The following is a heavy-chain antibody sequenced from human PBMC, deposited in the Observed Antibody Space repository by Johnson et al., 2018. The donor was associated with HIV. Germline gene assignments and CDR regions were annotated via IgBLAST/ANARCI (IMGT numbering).Heavy chain of an antibody. J-gene: IGHJ3*02. CDR1: AFTFDDHG. D-gene: IGHD3-10*01. V-gene: IGHV3-20*04. CDR2: INWNGGST. CDR3: ARPLGPPRVQGVIDAFDI. Sequence: VQLVESGGGVVRPGGSLRLSCAASAFTFDDHGMSWVRQAPGKGLEWVSGINWNGGSTGYADSVKGRFTISRDNSKNSLYLQMNSLRAEDTALYYCARPLGPPRVQGVIDAFDIWGQGTMVTVSS.